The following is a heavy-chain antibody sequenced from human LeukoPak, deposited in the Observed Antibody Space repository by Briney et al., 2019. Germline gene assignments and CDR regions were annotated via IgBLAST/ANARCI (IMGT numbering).Heavy chain of an antibody. J-gene: IGHJ4*02. CDR2: INWNGGST. V-gene: IGHV3-20*04. CDR1: GFTSDDYG. D-gene: IGHD6-19*01. Sequence: GGSLRLSCAASGFTSDDYGMSWVRQAPGKGLEWVSGINWNGGSTGYADSVKGRFTISRDNAKNSLYLQMNSLRAEDTAVYYCAVGYSSGCTFDYWGQGTLVTVSS. CDR3: AVGYSSGCTFDY.